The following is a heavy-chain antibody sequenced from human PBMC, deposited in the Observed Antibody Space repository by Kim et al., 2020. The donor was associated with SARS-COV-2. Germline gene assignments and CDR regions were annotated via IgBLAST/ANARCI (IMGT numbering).Heavy chain of an antibody. CDR1: GGSFSGYY. J-gene: IGHJ4*02. Sequence: SETLSLTCAVYGGSFSGYYWSWIRQPPGKGLEWIGEINHSGSTNYNPSLKSRVTISVDTSKNQFSLKLSSVTAADTAVYYCARGYHEIDYWGQGTLVTVS. V-gene: IGHV4-34*01. D-gene: IGHD2-2*01. CDR2: INHSGST. CDR3: ARGYHEIDY.